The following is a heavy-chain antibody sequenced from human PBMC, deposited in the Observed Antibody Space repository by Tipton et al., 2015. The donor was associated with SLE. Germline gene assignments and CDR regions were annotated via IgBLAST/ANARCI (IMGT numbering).Heavy chain of an antibody. Sequence: TLSLTCSVSGGSISSRNYHWGWIRQPPGKGLEWIGSIDYSGKNHYNPSLRRRVTISLDTSKNQFYLKLSSVTAADTAVYSCARQILDGSVADWFDPWGQGSLVTVSS. CDR3: ARQILDGSVADWFDP. V-gene: IGHV4-39*07. CDR1: GGSISSRNYH. J-gene: IGHJ5*02. CDR2: IDYSGKN. D-gene: IGHD3-10*01.